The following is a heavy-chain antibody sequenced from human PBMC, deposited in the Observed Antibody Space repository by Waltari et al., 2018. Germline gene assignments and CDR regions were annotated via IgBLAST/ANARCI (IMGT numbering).Heavy chain of an antibody. CDR1: VYPPTELS. J-gene: IGHJ4*02. CDR2: FEPEDGET. D-gene: IGHD5-18*01. CDR3: AIRTVGYSYGQPDY. Sequence: QVQLVQSGAEVKKPGAPVKVSCKVSVYPPTELSLHWVRQARGKGLEWMGGFEPEDGETIYAQKFQGRVTMTEDTSTDTAYMELSSLRSEDTAVYYCAIRTVGYSYGQPDYWGQGTLVTVSS. V-gene: IGHV1-24*01.